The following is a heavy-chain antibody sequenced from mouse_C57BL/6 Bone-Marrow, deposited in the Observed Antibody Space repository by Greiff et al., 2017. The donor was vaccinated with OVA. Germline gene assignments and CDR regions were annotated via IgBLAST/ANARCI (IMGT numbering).Heavy chain of an antibody. CDR2: IYIGNGYT. V-gene: IGHV1-58*01. Sequence: VQLKESGAELVRPGSSVKMSCKTSGYTFTSYGINWVKQRPGQGLEWIGYIYIGNGYTEYNEKFKGKATLTSDTSSSTAYMQLSSLTSEYSAIYVCASALRWYPYWYFEFWGTGTTVTVSS. CDR1: GYTFTSYG. CDR3: ASALRWYPYWYFEF. D-gene: IGHD2-1*01. J-gene: IGHJ1*03.